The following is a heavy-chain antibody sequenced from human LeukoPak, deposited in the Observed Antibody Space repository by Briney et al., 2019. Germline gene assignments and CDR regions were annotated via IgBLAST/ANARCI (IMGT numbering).Heavy chain of an antibody. D-gene: IGHD3-22*01. CDR1: GFISSSYG. J-gene: IGHJ4*02. CDR2: IWYDATNK. Sequence: PGRSLRLSCAASGFISSSYGMHWVRQAPGKGLEWVAVIWYDATNKFYADSVKGRFTISRDNSKNTLYLQMNSLRAEDTAVYYCARTYYYDSSAEFDYWGQGTLVTVSS. V-gene: IGHV3-33*01. CDR3: ARTYYYDSSAEFDY.